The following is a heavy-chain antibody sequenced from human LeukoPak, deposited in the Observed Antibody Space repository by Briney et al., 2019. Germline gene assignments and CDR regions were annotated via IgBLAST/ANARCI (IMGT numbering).Heavy chain of an antibody. CDR2: IYTSGST. V-gene: IGHV4-4*07. CDR1: GGSISSYY. J-gene: IGHJ4*02. Sequence: PSETLSLTWTGSGGSISSYYWSLIRQPAGKGLEWIGRIYTSGSTNYNPSLKSRVTISGDTSKNQLSLQLRSVPAADPAVYYCARHPRIVGGTDPGYFDFWGQGTLVTVSS. D-gene: IGHD1-26*01. CDR3: ARHPRIVGGTDPGYFDF.